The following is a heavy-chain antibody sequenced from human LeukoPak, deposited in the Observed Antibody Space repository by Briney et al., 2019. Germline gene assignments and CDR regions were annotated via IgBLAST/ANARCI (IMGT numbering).Heavy chain of an antibody. V-gene: IGHV1-69*13. CDR1: GGTFSSDA. D-gene: IGHD1-26*01. CDR2: FIPIFRAA. CDR3: ATVYSGSYYFDY. J-gene: IGHJ4*02. Sequence: GASVRVSXKASGGTFSSDAISWVRQAPGQGLEWVGVFIPIFRAANYAQELQGRVTITANESASAVYMELSSLRSDDTAVYYCATVYSGSYYFDYWGQGTLVTVSS.